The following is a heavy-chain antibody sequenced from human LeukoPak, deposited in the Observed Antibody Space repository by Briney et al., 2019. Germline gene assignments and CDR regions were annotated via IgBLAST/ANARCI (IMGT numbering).Heavy chain of an antibody. CDR3: ARAPPPPDIVVVVAAPSGSCYMDV. J-gene: IGHJ6*03. D-gene: IGHD2-15*01. Sequence: ASVKVSCKASGYTFTSYYMHWVRQAPGQGLEWMGIINPSGGSTSYAQKFQGRVTMTRDMSTSTVYMELSSLRSEDTAVYYCARAPPPPDIVVVVAAPSGSCYMDVWGKGTTVTVSS. V-gene: IGHV1-46*01. CDR1: GYTFTSYY. CDR2: INPSGGST.